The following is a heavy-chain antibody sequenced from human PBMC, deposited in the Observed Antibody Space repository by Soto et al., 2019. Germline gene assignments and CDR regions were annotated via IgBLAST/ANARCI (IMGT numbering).Heavy chain of an antibody. CDR3: ARTAGTALVPDS. CDR1: GGTFSSDT. D-gene: IGHD5-18*01. Sequence: QVQLVQSGAEVKKPGSSVKVSCKASGGTFSSDTISWVRQAPGQGLEWMGRIIPIVTIVTYAPKFQGRLTITADKSTSTAYMELSSLRSADTAVYYCARTAGTALVPDSWGQGTLVTVSS. J-gene: IGHJ5*01. V-gene: IGHV1-69*02. CDR2: IIPIVTIV.